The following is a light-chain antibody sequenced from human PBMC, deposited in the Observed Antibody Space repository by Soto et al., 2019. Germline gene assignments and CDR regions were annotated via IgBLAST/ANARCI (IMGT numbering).Light chain of an antibody. CDR2: GAS. CDR3: QQYGSSPET. CDR1: QSVSSSY. V-gene: IGKV3-20*01. J-gene: IGKJ1*01. Sequence: IVLTQSPCTLSLSPGERATLSCRASQSVSSSYLAWYQQKPGQAPRLLIYGASYRATGIPDRFSGSGSGTDFTLTISRLEPEDFAVYYCQQYGSSPETFGQGTKVDIK.